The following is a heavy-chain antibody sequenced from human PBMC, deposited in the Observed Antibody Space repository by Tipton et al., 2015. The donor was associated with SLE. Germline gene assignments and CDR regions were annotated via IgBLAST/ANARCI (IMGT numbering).Heavy chain of an antibody. J-gene: IGHJ4*02. CDR3: ARVLSSGWYGDY. V-gene: IGHV3-20*04. CDR2: INWNGGST. Sequence: SLRLSCAASGFTFDDYGMSWVRQAPGKGLEWVSGINWNGGSTGYADSVKGRFTISRDNAKNSLYLQMNSLRAEDTALYYCARVLSSGWYGDYWGQGTLVTVSS. D-gene: IGHD6-19*01. CDR1: GFTFDDYG.